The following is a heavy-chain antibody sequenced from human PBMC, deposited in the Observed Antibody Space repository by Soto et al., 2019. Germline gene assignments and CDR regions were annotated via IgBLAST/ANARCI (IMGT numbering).Heavy chain of an antibody. J-gene: IGHJ4*02. CDR3: TKDQRRETPHYSDY. CDR1: GFTFSSSA. CDR2: ISASGGST. Sequence: GGSLRLSCSASGFTFSSSAMSWVRQAPGKGLEWVSGISASGGSTYYADSAKGRFTISRDNSKNSVSLQMNSLRAEDTAKYYCTKDQRRETPHYSDYWGQGVLVTVSS. V-gene: IGHV3-23*01.